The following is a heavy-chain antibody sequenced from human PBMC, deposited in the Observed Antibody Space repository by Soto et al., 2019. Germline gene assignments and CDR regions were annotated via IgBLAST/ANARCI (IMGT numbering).Heavy chain of an antibody. V-gene: IGHV1-2*02. CDR3: AKGGGYGHGH. D-gene: IGHD5-12*01. Sequence: QLVQSGAEVTKPGASVKVSCKTSGYNFSAHYIHWVRQPPGQGLEWMGWISPRRGDHHSADKFQDRSTLATDTATTTAFMHWSGLRVKDSAVYYCAKGGGYGHGHWGQGTPIIVSS. CDR2: ISPRRGDH. CDR1: GYNFSAHY. J-gene: IGHJ4*02.